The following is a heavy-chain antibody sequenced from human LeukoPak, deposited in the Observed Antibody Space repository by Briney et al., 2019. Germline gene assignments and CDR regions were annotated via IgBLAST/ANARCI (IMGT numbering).Heavy chain of an antibody. CDR1: GGSISSYY. D-gene: IGHD4-17*01. Sequence: PSETLSLTCTVSGGSISSYYWSWIRQPPGKGLEWIGYIYYSGSTDYNPSLKSRVTISVDTSKNQFSLKLSSVTAADTAVYYCARDRDYGDYQYAFDIWGQGTMATVSS. J-gene: IGHJ3*02. V-gene: IGHV4-59*01. CDR2: IYYSGST. CDR3: ARDRDYGDYQYAFDI.